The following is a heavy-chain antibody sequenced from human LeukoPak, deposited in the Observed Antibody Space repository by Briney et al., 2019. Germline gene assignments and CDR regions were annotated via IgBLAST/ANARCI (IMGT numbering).Heavy chain of an antibody. CDR1: GFTFSSYE. D-gene: IGHD6-13*01. CDR3: VREDSSSPLGY. CDR2: IGSSGRTK. J-gene: IGHJ4*02. Sequence: GGSLRLSCAASGFTFSSYEMNWVRQAPGKGLEWVSFIGSSGRTKYYADSVKGRLTISRDNARDSLYLQMNSLRVEDTAVYYCVREDSSSPLGYWGQGTLVTVSS. V-gene: IGHV3-48*03.